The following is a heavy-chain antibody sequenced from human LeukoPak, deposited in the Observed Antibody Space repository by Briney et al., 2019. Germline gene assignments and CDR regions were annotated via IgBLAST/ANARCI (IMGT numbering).Heavy chain of an antibody. CDR3: AGMVRGTGGY. CDR2: INPNSGGT. CDR1: GYTFTVYY. D-gene: IGHD3-10*01. J-gene: IGHJ4*02. V-gene: IGHV1-2*02. Sequence: GASVKVSCKASGYTFTVYYMHWVRQAPGQGLEWMGWINPNSGGTNYAQKFQGRVTMTRATSISTAYMELSRLRSDDTAVYYCAGMVRGTGGYWGQGTLVTVSS.